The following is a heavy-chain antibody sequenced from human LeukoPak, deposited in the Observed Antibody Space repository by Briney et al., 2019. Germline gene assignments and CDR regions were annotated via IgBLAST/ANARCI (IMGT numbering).Heavy chain of an antibody. CDR3: AKMKGHPLPNCYMDV. CDR2: ISYDGSNK. CDR1: GFTFSSYG. J-gene: IGHJ6*01. D-gene: IGHD2-21*01. V-gene: IGHV3-30*18. Sequence: GGSLRLSCAASGFTFSSYGMHWVRQAPGKGLEWVAVISYDGSNKYYADSVKGRFTISRDNSKNTLYLQMNSLRAEDTAIYYCAKMKGHPLPNCYMDVWGQGTTVTVSS.